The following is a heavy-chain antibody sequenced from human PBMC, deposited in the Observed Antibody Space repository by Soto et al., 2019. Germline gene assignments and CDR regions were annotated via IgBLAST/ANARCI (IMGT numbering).Heavy chain of an antibody. CDR1: GGSISSGGYY. J-gene: IGHJ4*02. Sequence: SETLSLTCTVSGGSISSGGYYWSWIRQHPGKGLEWIGYIYYSGSTYYNPSLKSRVTISVDTSKNQFSLKLSSVTAADTAVYYCARGTRPGYYGSGSYDYWGQGTLVTVSS. CDR3: ARGTRPGYYGSGSYDY. D-gene: IGHD3-10*01. CDR2: IYYSGST. V-gene: IGHV4-31*03.